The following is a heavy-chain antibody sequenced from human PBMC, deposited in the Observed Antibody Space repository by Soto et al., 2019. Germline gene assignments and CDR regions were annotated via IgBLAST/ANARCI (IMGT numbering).Heavy chain of an antibody. J-gene: IGHJ6*02. CDR1: GYSFTSYW. V-gene: IGHV5-51*01. D-gene: IGHD6-13*01. CDR3: ARTASAGKYYYGMDV. CDR2: IYPGDSDT. Sequence: GESLKISCKGSGYSFTSYWIGWARQMPGKGLEWMGIIYPGDSDTRYSPSFQGQVTISADKSISTAYLQWSSLKASDTAMYYCARTASAGKYYYGMDVWGQGTTVTVSS.